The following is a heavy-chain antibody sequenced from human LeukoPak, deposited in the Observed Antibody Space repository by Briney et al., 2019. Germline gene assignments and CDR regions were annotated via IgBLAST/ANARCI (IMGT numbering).Heavy chain of an antibody. V-gene: IGHV1-69*01. CDR1: GGTFSSYA. D-gene: IGHD3-10*01. CDR3: ARERSGYYAPTVPEYYFDY. J-gene: IGHJ4*01. CDR2: IITIFGTA. Sequence: SVKVSCKASGGTFSSYAISWVRQAPGQGLEWMGGIITIFGTANYAQKFQGRVTIAADESTSTAYMELSSLSSEDTAVYYCARERSGYYAPTVPEYYFDYWGHGTLVTVSS.